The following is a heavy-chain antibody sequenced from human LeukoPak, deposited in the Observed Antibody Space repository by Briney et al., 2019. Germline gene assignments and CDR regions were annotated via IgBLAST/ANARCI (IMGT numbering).Heavy chain of an antibody. CDR3: ARRNERRAPGAFDI. V-gene: IGHV4-34*01. D-gene: IGHD1-1*01. J-gene: IGHJ3*02. CDR2: INHSGST. CDR1: GGSFSGYY. Sequence: SETLSLTCAVYGGSFSGYYWSWIRQPPGKGLEWIGEINHSGSTNYNPSLKSRVTISVDTSKNQFSLKLSSVTAADTAVYYCARRNERRAPGAFDIWGQGAMVTVSS.